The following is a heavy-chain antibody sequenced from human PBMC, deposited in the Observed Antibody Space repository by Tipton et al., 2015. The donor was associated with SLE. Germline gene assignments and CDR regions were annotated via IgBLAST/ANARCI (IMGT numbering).Heavy chain of an antibody. J-gene: IGHJ3*02. CDR2: ISSSGSTI. Sequence: GSLRLSCAASGFTFSSYEMNWVRQAPGKGLEWVSYISSSGSTIYYADSVKGRFTISRDNAKNTLYLQMNSLRAEDTAVSYCARERYYYDSSRYGDAFDIWGQGTMVTVSS. V-gene: IGHV3-48*03. D-gene: IGHD3-22*01. CDR1: GFTFSSYE. CDR3: ARERYYYDSSRYGDAFDI.